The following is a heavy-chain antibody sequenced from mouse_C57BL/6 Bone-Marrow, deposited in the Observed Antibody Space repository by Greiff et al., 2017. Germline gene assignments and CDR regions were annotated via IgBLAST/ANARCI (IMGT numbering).Heavy chain of an antibody. V-gene: IGHV1-39*01. Sequence: EVQLQQSGPELVKPGASVKISCKASGYSFTDYNMNWVKQSNGKSLEWIGVFNPYDGTTSYNQKFKGKATLTVDQSSSTAYMQLNSLTSEDSAVYYCTRGYEYDYAMDYWGQGTSVTVSS. J-gene: IGHJ4*01. CDR1: GYSFTDYN. CDR2: FNPYDGTT. D-gene: IGHD2-4*01. CDR3: TRGYEYDYAMDY.